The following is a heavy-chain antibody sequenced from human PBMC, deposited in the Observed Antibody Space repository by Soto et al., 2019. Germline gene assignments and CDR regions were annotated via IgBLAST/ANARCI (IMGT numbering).Heavy chain of an antibody. V-gene: IGHV4-59*11. J-gene: IGHJ3*02. D-gene: IGHD3-16*01. Sequence: SETLSLTCTVSGGSIISHLWSWIRQPPGKGLEWIGYVSHSGSTTHNPSLKSRVTMSLDTSKNQVSLQLRSVTAADTAVYYCAREGPLSGDAFDIWGRGTKVTVSS. CDR1: GGSIISHL. CDR3: AREGPLSGDAFDI. CDR2: VSHSGST.